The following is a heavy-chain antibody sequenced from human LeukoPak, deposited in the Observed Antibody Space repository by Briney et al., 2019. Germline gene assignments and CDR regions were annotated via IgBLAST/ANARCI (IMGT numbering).Heavy chain of an antibody. D-gene: IGHD3-3*01. V-gene: IGHV3-23*01. Sequence: GGSLRLSCAASGFTFSSYAMSWVRQAPGKGLESVSAISGSGGSTYYADSVKGRFTISRDNSKNTLYLQMNSLRAEDTAVYYCAKNALFGVVISYFDYWGQGTLVTVSS. J-gene: IGHJ4*02. CDR3: AKNALFGVVISYFDY. CDR2: ISGSGGST. CDR1: GFTFSSYA.